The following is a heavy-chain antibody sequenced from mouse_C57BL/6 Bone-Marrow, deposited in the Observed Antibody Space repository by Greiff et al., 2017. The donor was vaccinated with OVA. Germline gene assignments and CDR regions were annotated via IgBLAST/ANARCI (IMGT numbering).Heavy chain of an antibody. J-gene: IGHJ1*03. CDR1: GYSITSGYY. V-gene: IGHV3-6*01. Sequence: EVQVVESGPGLVKPSQSLSLTCSVTGYSITSGYYWNWIRQFPGNKLEWMGYISYDGSNNYNPSLKNRISITRDTSKNQFFLKLNSVTTEDTATYYCASLIYYGSSPSYWYFDVWGTGTTVTVSS. D-gene: IGHD1-1*01. CDR2: ISYDGSN. CDR3: ASLIYYGSSPSYWYFDV.